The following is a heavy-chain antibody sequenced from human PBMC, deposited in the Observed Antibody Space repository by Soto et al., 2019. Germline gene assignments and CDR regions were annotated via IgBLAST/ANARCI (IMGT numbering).Heavy chain of an antibody. J-gene: IGHJ4*02. Sequence: VESGGGLIHPGGSLRLSCGASGFTVNSNYMSWVRQAPGKGLEWVSVIYSGGDIYYADSVKGRFTISRDNSKNTFYLKMNSVRADGAAIYYCAKGNWEGLDFLGQGTVVSVSS. CDR3: AKGNWEGLDF. CDR2: IYSGGDI. D-gene: IGHD1-26*01. V-gene: IGHV3-53*01. CDR1: GFTVNSNY.